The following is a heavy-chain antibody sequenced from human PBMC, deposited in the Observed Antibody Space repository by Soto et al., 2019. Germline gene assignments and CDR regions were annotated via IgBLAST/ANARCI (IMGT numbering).Heavy chain of an antibody. CDR3: AKDRDGAAAGPTKFYGMDV. D-gene: IGHD6-13*01. Sequence: GGSLRLSCAASGFTFSSYAMSWVRQAPGRGLEWVSVISGSGDSTYYADSVRGRFTISRDNSKNTLYLQMNSLRAEDTAVYYCAKDRDGAAAGPTKFYGMDVWGQGTTVTVSS. CDR2: ISGSGDST. V-gene: IGHV3-23*01. J-gene: IGHJ6*02. CDR1: GFTFSSYA.